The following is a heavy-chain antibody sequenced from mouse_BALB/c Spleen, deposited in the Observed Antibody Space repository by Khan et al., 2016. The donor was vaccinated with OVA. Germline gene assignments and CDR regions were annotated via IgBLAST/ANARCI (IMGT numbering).Heavy chain of an antibody. CDR3: TRSGYGGVAY. D-gene: IGHD3-1*01. Sequence: VQLQQSGPDLVKPGASMKISCKASGYSFTAYIMNWVRRSHGKNLEWIGLINPNNGDATYNQKFKDKATLTVDKSSSTAYMELLSLTSEDSAVLYCTRSGYGGVAYWGQGTLVTVSA. CDR1: GYSFTAYI. J-gene: IGHJ3*01. CDR2: INPNNGDA. V-gene: IGHV1-18*01.